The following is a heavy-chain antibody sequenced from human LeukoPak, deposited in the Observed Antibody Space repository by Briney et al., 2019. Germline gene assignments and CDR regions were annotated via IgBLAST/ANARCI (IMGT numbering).Heavy chain of an antibody. CDR1: GYTFTSYW. CDR2: IYPGDSDT. D-gene: IGHD5-12*01. CDR3: ARSGYSGYDSFDY. J-gene: IGHJ4*02. V-gene: IGHV5-51*01. Sequence: KVSCKASGYTFTSYWIGWVRQMPGKGLEWMGIIYPGDSDTKYSPSFQGQVTISADKSISTAYLQWSSLKASDTAMYYCARSGYSGYDSFDYWGQGTLVTVSS.